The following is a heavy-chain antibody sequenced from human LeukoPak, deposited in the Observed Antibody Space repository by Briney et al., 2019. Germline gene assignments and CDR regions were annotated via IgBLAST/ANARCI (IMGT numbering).Heavy chain of an antibody. CDR1: GFTFSSYW. CDR3: ARWAPLTGYHCWYFDL. CDR2: IKQDGSEK. J-gene: IGHJ2*01. V-gene: IGHV3-7*01. Sequence: SGGSLRLSCAASGFTFSSYWMSWVRQAPGKGLEWVANIKQDGSEKYYVDSVKGRFTISRDNAKNSLYLQMNSLRAEDTAVYYCARWAPLTGYHCWYFDLWGRGTLVTVSS. D-gene: IGHD3-9*01.